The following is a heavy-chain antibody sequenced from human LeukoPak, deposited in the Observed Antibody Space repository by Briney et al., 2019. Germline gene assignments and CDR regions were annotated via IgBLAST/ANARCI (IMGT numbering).Heavy chain of an antibody. Sequence: GGSLRLSCAASGFTFSSYSMNWVRQAPGKGLEWVSSISSSSSYIYYADSVKGRFTISRDNAKNSLYLQMNSLRAEDTAVYYCARDGLERRLNALDIWGQGTMVTVSS. CDR3: ARDGLERRLNALDI. CDR2: ISSSSSYI. CDR1: GFTFSSYS. J-gene: IGHJ3*02. V-gene: IGHV3-21*01. D-gene: IGHD1-1*01.